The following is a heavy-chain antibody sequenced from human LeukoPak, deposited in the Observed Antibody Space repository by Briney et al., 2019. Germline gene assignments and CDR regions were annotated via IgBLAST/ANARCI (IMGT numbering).Heavy chain of an antibody. V-gene: IGHV4-59*08. CDR2: IYYSGST. J-gene: IGHJ4*02. D-gene: IGHD3-16*01. CDR3: ARSPRGGSGRYYFDY. Sequence: PSATLSLTCTVSGDSITSHYWSWLRQPPGKGLEWIGYIYYSGSTNYNPSLKSRVTISVDTSKNQFSLKLSSVTAADTAVYYCARSPRGGSGRYYFDYWGQGTLVTVSS. CDR1: GDSITSHY.